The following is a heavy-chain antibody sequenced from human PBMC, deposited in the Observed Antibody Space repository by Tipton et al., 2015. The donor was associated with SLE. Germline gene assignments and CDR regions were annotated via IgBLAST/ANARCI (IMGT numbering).Heavy chain of an antibody. Sequence: GSLRLSCAASGFTVSSNYMSWVRQAPGKGLEWVSVIYSGGSTYYADSVKGRFTISRDNSKNTLYLQMNSLRAEDTAVYYCASPGGFWSGSDGMDVWAQGPTFPASS. CDR3: ASPGGFWSGSDGMDV. D-gene: IGHD3-3*01. J-gene: IGHJ6*02. CDR2: IYSGGST. CDR1: GFTVSSNY. V-gene: IGHV3-66*01.